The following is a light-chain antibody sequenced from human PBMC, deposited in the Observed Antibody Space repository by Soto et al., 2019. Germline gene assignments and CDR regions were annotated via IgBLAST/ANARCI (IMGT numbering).Light chain of an antibody. CDR3: QQYNNWPPT. CDR1: QSVSSN. V-gene: IGKV3-15*01. J-gene: IGKJ1*01. Sequence: EIVMTQSPATLSVSPGERATLSCRASQSVSSNLAWYQQKPGQAPRRLIYGASTRETGIPARFSGSGSGTEFTLTISSLQSEDFAIYYCQQYNNWPPTFGQGTKVEIK. CDR2: GAS.